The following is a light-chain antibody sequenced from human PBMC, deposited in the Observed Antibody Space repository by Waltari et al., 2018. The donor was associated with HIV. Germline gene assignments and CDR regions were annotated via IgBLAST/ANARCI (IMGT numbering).Light chain of an antibody. J-gene: IGLJ1*01. CDR1: SSDIGHSHF. V-gene: IGLV2-14*03. Sequence: QSALTQPASVSGSLGQSINIQCSGLSSDIGHSHFVSWYQQHPDTVPRVIIYDVNNRPSGVSSRFSGSKSGATASLTISGLQAEDEAVYYCASHSTYTLLYVFGSGTELTVL. CDR2: DVN. CDR3: ASHSTYTLLYV.